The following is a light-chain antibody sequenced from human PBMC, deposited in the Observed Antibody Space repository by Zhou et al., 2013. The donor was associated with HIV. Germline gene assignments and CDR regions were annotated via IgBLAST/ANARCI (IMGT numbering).Light chain of an antibody. CDR2: GAS. Sequence: DIQMTQSPSTLSASVGDRVSITCRASQSIGKWLAWYQQKPGKAPKCLIYGASTLQSGVPSKFSGSGSGTEFTFTITNLQPEDFATYYCQQYDGYPITFGQGTRLEIE. J-gene: IGKJ5*01. CDR1: QSIGKW. V-gene: IGKV1-5*01. CDR3: QQYDGYPIT.